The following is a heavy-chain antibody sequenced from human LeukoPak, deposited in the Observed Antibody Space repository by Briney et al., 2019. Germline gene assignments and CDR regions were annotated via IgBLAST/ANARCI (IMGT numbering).Heavy chain of an antibody. CDR1: GGTFSSYA. CDR2: IIPIFGTA. Sequence: AASVKVSCKASGGTFSSYAISWVRQAPGQGLEWMGGIIPIFGTANYAQKFQGRVTITADESTSTAYMELSSLRSEDTAVYYCAREHFPIPRYGMDVWGKGTTVTVSS. V-gene: IGHV1-69*13. CDR3: AREHFPIPRYGMDV. J-gene: IGHJ6*04. D-gene: IGHD2/OR15-2a*01.